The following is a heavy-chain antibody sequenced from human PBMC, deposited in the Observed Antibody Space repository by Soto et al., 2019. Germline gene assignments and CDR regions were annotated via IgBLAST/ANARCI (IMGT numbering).Heavy chain of an antibody. CDR2: IYYSGST. Sequence: SETLSLTCTVSGGSISSYYWSWIRQPPGRGLEWIGYIYYSGSTDYNPSLKSRVTISVDTSKNQFSLKLSSVTAADTAVYYCARAPITMVRGAHLDYWGQGTLVTVSS. CDR1: GGSISSYY. CDR3: ARAPITMVRGAHLDY. D-gene: IGHD3-10*01. V-gene: IGHV4-59*01. J-gene: IGHJ4*02.